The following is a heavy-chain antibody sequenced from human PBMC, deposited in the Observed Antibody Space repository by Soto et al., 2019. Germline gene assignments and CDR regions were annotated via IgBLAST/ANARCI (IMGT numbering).Heavy chain of an antibody. D-gene: IGHD3-10*01. V-gene: IGHV4-61*01. CDR2: IYYSGST. CDR3: AREMVRGVIWDEVWCDP. Sequence: SETPSLTCTVSGGSISSRHYCWGWIRQPPGKGLEWIGYIYYSGSTNYNPSLKSRVTISVDTSKNQFSLKLSSVTAADTAVYYCAREMVRGVIWDEVWCDPWGQGTLVTISS. J-gene: IGHJ5*02. CDR1: GGSISSRHYC.